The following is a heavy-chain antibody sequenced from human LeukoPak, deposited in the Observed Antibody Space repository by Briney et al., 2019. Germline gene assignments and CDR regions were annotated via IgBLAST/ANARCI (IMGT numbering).Heavy chain of an antibody. CDR3: ARRYSSSSDFDY. V-gene: IGHV4-4*09. CDR1: GGTISRYY. CDR2: IYSSGST. D-gene: IGHD6-6*01. Sequence: PSETLSLTCTVSGGTISRYYWSWIRQSPGGGLEWIGYIYSSGSTNYNPSLKSRVTISVDTSKNQFSLKLSSVTAADTAVYYCARRYSSSSDFDYWGQGTLVTVSS. J-gene: IGHJ4*02.